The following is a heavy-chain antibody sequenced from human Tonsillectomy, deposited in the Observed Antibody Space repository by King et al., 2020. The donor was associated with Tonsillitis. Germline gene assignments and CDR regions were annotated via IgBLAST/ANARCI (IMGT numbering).Heavy chain of an antibody. CDR3: AKDSDPIVVGEFDP. V-gene: IGHV3-9*01. D-gene: IGHD2-21*01. J-gene: IGHJ5*02. CDR2: ISWNSGSI. CDR1: GFNIDDYA. Sequence: VQLVESGGGLVQPGRSLRLSCAASGFNIDDYAMHWVRQAPGKGLEWVSGISWNSGSIGYADSVKGRFTISKDNAKNSLYLQMNSLRAEDTALYYCAKDSDPIVVGEFDPWGQGTLVTVSS.